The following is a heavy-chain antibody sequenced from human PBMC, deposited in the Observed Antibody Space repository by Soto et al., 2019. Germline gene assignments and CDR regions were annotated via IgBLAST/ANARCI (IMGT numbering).Heavy chain of an antibody. D-gene: IGHD1-7*01. CDR3: ARSLPGTYGAFDL. V-gene: IGHV3-74*01. J-gene: IGHJ3*01. Sequence: GGSLRLSCVVSEFTFSSSWMHWGRQGPGKGLVWVSRMNSDGTIINYADSVKGRFTTSRDNAKNTVYLQIDSLRAEDTAVYYCARSLPGTYGAFDLWGQGTVVTVSS. CDR2: MNSDGTII. CDR1: EFTFSSSW.